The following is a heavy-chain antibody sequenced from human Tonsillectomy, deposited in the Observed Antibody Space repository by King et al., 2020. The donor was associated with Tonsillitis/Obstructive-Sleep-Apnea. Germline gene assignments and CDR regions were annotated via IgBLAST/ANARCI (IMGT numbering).Heavy chain of an antibody. CDR1: GFTFSNYA. CDR3: AKRLGVVVVTAVMAFDY. D-gene: IGHD2-21*02. CDR2: ISGSGSST. V-gene: IGHV3-23*04. Sequence: QLVQSGGGLVQPGGSLRLSCAASGFTFSNYAMSWVRQAPGKGLEWVSGISGSGSSTYYADSVKGRFTISRDNSKNTLYLQMNSLRAEDTAVYYCAKRLGVVVVTAVMAFDYWGQGTLVTVSS. J-gene: IGHJ4*02.